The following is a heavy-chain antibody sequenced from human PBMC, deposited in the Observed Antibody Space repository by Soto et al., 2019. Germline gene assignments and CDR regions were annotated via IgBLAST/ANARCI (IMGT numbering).Heavy chain of an antibody. CDR2: VQGNGSGT. CDR1: GFTFSDYW. J-gene: IGHJ4*02. D-gene: IGHD6-13*01. CDR3: ALPYAGAAAGLDY. Sequence: GGSLRLSCEASGFTFSDYWIHWVRQAPGRGLVWVSRVQGNGSGTNYAVSVEGRFTISRDNAKNTVYLQMNGLRSDDTALYYCALPYAGAAAGLDYWGPGXLVPVCS. V-gene: IGHV3-74*01.